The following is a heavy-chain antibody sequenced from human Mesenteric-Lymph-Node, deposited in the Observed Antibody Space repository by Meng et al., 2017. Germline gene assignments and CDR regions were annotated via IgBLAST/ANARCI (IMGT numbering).Heavy chain of an antibody. CDR1: GLTFSSHG. D-gene: IGHD6-13*01. CDR2: IWYDGSNK. CDR3: ARETGIAAAGDY. V-gene: IGHV3-33*01. Sequence: GQLVGPGGGVVQPGRSLRLFCAASGLTFSSHGMHWVRQAPGKGLEWVAVIWYDGSNKYYADSVKGRFTISRDNSKNTLYLQMNSLRAEDTAVYYCARETGIAAAGDYWGQGTLVTVSS. J-gene: IGHJ4*02.